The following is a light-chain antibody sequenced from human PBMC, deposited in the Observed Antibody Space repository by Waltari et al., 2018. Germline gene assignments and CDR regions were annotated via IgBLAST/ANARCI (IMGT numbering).Light chain of an antibody. CDR3: QQYSTFWWT. Sequence: DIQLTQSPSFLSASVGDRVTITCRASQSINKWLAWYQQKPGKAPTLLIDKASSLESGVPSRFSGSGSGTEFTLTISSLQPDDLATYYCQQYSTFWWTFGQGTKVEIK. CDR1: QSINKW. V-gene: IGKV1-5*03. CDR2: KAS. J-gene: IGKJ1*01.